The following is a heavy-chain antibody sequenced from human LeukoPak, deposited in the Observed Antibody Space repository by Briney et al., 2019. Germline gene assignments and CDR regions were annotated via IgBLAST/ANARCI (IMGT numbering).Heavy chain of an antibody. J-gene: IGHJ6*03. CDR1: GGSISRSSYY. Sequence: SETLCLTCTVSGGSISRSSYYWGWIRQPPGKGLEWGGSIYYSVSTYYNPSLNVRVTISVDTSKNQFSLKLSSVTAADTAVYYCARPVVVPAAMRDYYYYYMDVWGKGTTVTVSS. CDR2: IYYSVST. D-gene: IGHD2-2*01. CDR3: ARPVVVPAAMRDYYYYYMDV. V-gene: IGHV4-39*01.